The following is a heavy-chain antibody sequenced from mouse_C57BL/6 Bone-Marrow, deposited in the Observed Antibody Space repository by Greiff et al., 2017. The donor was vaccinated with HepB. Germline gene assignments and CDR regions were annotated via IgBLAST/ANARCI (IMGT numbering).Heavy chain of an antibody. V-gene: IGHV5-6*01. CDR2: ISSGGSYT. D-gene: IGHD1-1*01. J-gene: IGHJ2*01. Sequence: EVQLVESGGDLVKPGGSLKLSCAASGFTFSSYGMSWVRQTPDKRLEWVATISSGGSYTYYPDSVKGRFTISRDNAKNTLYLQMSSLKSEDTAMYYCARHVAYGYWGQGTALTVAS. CDR1: GFTFSSYG. CDR3: ARHVAYGY.